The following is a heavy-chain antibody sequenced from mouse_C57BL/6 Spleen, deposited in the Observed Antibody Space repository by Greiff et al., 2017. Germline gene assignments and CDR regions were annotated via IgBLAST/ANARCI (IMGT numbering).Heavy chain of an antibody. D-gene: IGHD2-2*01. CDR1: GYTFTEYT. V-gene: IGHV1-62-2*01. J-gene: IGHJ3*01. Sequence: LQESGAELVKPGASVKLSCKASGYTFTEYTIHWVKQRSGQGLEWIGWFYPGSGSIKYNEKFKDKATLSADKSSSTVYLELSGLTSEDSAVYFCARHEENGYDGGFAYWGQGPLVTVSA. CDR3: ARHEENGYDGGFAY. CDR2: FYPGSGSI.